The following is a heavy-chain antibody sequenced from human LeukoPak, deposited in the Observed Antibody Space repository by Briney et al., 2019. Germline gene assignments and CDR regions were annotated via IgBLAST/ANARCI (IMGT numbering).Heavy chain of an antibody. V-gene: IGHV4-39*01. D-gene: IGHD1-26*01. CDR1: GGSISSSSYY. CDR3: ARAPLKPNRVGFDY. Sequence: SETLSLTCTVSGGSISSSSYYWGWIRQPPGKGLEWIGSIYYSGSTYYNPSLKSRVTISVDTSKNQFSLKLSSVTAADTAVYYCARAPLKPNRVGFDYWGQGTLVTVSS. CDR2: IYYSGST. J-gene: IGHJ4*02.